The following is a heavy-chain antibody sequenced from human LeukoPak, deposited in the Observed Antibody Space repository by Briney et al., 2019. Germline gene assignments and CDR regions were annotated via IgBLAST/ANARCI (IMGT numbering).Heavy chain of an antibody. J-gene: IGHJ4*02. CDR1: GFTFSSYG. Sequence: GRSLRLSCAASGFTFSSYGMHWVRQAPGKGLEWVAVISYDGSNKYYADSVKGRFTISRDNSKNTLYLQMNSLRAEDTAVYYCAREYGSGWDWGQGTLVTVSS. D-gene: IGHD3-10*01. V-gene: IGHV3-30*03. CDR3: AREYGSGWD. CDR2: ISYDGSNK.